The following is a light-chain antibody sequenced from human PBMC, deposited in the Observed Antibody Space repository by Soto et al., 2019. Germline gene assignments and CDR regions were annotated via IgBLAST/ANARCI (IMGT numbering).Light chain of an antibody. CDR3: QKYNNWQYT. CDR1: QSVSSN. J-gene: IGKJ2*01. V-gene: IGKV3-15*01. Sequence: EIVMTQSPATLSVSPGERATLSCRASQSVSSNLAWYQQKPGQAPRLLIYGASTRATGIPARFSGSGSGTEFILTISSRQSEDFAVYYCQKYNNWQYTFGQGTKLETK. CDR2: GAS.